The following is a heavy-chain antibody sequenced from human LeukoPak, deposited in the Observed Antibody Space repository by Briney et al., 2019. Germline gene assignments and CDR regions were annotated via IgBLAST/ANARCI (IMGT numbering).Heavy chain of an antibody. D-gene: IGHD2-2*01. CDR3: AKDLGYCSSTSCLNWFDP. Sequence: PGGSLRLSCAASGFTFSSYGMHWVRQAPGKGLEWVAVISYDGSNKYYADSVKGRFTISRDNSKNTLYLQMNSLRAEDTAVYYCAKDLGYCSSTSCLNWFDPWGQGTLVTVSS. CDR2: ISYDGSNK. J-gene: IGHJ5*02. CDR1: GFTFSSYG. V-gene: IGHV3-30*18.